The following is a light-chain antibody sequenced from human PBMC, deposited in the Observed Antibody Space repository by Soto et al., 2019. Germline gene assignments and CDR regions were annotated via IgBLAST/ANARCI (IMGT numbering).Light chain of an antibody. V-gene: IGKV3-11*01. Sequence: VLTQSPATLSLSPGERATLSCRASQSIHTALAWYQQKPGQPPRLVVYDSTLRANGVPDRFGGSRSATEFTLTTNNLAPEDFAVYYCQQRNVWPPITFGKGTRLEIK. CDR1: QSIHTA. CDR3: QQRNVWPPIT. J-gene: IGKJ5*01. CDR2: DST.